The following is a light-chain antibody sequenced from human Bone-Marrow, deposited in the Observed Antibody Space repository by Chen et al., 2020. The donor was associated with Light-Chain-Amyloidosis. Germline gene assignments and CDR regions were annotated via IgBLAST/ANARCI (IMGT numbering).Light chain of an antibody. CDR3: SSYTITNTLV. CDR2: EVT. J-gene: IGLJ1*01. V-gene: IGLV2-14*01. Sequence: SALTPPASVSGSPRQPITISSTGTSSAVGGDNHVSWYQQHPDKAPKLMIYEVTNRPSWVTDRFSGSKSDNTASLTISGLQTEDEADYFCSSYTITNTLVFGSGTRVTVL. CDR1: SSAVGGDNH.